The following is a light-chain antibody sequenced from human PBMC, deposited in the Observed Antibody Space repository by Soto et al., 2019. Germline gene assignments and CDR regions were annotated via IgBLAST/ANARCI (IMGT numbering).Light chain of an antibody. CDR2: GAS. CDR3: QQYYSGWT. J-gene: IGKJ1*01. Sequence: EIVLTQSPGTLSLSPGERATLSCRASQSVSSSYLAWYQQKPGQAPRLLIYGASTRATGIPDRFSGSGSRTDFTLTISRLEPEDFAVYYCQQYYSGWTFGQGTKVDIK. CDR1: QSVSSSY. V-gene: IGKV3-20*01.